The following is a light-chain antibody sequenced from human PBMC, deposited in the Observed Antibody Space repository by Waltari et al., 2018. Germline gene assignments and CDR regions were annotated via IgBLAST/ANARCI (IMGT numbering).Light chain of an antibody. J-gene: IGKJ4*01. CDR1: QSVLSSFNNKNY. CDR3: QQYYTAPLT. Sequence: DIVMTQSPDSLAVSLGERATINCKSSQSVLSSFNNKNYLAWLQQKPGHPPKLIINWASTRQAGVPDRFSGSGSETDFTLAISGLQGEDVAVYYCQQYYTAPLTFGGGTMVEIK. CDR2: WAS. V-gene: IGKV4-1*01.